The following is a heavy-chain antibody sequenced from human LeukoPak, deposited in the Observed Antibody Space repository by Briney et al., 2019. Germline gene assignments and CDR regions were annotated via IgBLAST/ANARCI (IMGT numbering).Heavy chain of an antibody. V-gene: IGHV3-7*04. CDR2: IKYIGREK. Sequence: GGSLRLSCSASGFTFRTCWMSWVRQAPGKGLEGVANIKYIGREKYYVGSVKDRFTISIDNAKNSLYLQMNNLRAEDTAVYYCARAFSYDFWTGQNWGLGTLVTVSS. CDR1: GFTFRTCW. D-gene: IGHD3-3*01. CDR3: ARAFSYDFWTGQN. J-gene: IGHJ4*02.